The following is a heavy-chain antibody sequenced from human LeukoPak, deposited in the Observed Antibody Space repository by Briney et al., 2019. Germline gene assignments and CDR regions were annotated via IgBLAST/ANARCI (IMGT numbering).Heavy chain of an antibody. CDR2: INHSGST. CDR3: ARGRRVVGATFFDY. Sequence: SETPSLTCAVYGGSFSGYYWSWIRQPPGKGLEWIGEINHSGSTNYNPSLKSRVTISVDTSKNQFSLKLSSVTAADTAVYYCARGRRVVGATFFDYWGQGTLVTVSS. D-gene: IGHD1-26*01. J-gene: IGHJ4*02. V-gene: IGHV4-34*01. CDR1: GGSFSGYY.